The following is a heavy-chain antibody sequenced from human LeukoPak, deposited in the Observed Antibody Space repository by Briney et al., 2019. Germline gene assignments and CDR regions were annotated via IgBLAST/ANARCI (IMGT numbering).Heavy chain of an antibody. CDR3: ASLPDSSGHPWAFDI. V-gene: IGHV1-69*01. CDR1: GGTFSSYA. D-gene: IGHD3-22*01. Sequence: ASVKVSCKASGGTFSSYAISWVRQAPGQGLEWMGGIIPIFGTANYAQKFQGRVTITADESTSTAYMELSSLRSEDTAVYYCASLPDSSGHPWAFDIWGQGTMVTVSS. CDR2: IIPIFGTA. J-gene: IGHJ3*02.